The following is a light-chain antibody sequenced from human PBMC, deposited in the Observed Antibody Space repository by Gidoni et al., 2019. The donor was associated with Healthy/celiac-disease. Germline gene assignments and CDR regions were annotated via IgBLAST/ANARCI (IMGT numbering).Light chain of an antibody. J-gene: IGKJ3*01. CDR1: QSVSSSY. Sequence: EIVLTQSPGTLSLSPGERATLSCRASQSVSSSYLTWYQQKPGQAPRLLIYGASSRATGIPDFTLTISRLEPENFAVYYCQQYDSSRTFGPGTKVDIK. CDR2: GAS. V-gene: IGKV3-20*01. CDR3: QQYDSSRT.